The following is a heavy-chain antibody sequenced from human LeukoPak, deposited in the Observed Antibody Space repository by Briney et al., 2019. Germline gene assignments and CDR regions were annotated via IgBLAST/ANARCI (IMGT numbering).Heavy chain of an antibody. Sequence: PSETLSLTCAVCGGSFSAYYWSWIRQPPGKGLEWIGEINHSGSTNYNPSLKSRVTISVATSKTQFSLKLSSVTAADTVVYYCARDPPFDYWGQGTLVTVSS. V-gene: IGHV4-34*01. CDR2: INHSGST. CDR1: GGSFSAYY. CDR3: ARDPPFDY. J-gene: IGHJ4*02.